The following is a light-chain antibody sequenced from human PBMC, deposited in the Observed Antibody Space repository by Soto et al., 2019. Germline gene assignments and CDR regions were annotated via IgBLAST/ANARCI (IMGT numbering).Light chain of an antibody. CDR1: SSDVGGYNY. J-gene: IGLJ1*01. Sequence: QSVLTQPASVSGSPGQPITISCTGTSSDVGGYNYVSWYQQHPGKAPKLMIYDVSNRPSGVSNRFSGSKSGNTASLTISGLQAEDEADYYCCSYTTSNTRQIVFGTGTKVTVL. CDR2: DVS. CDR3: CSYTTSNTRQIV. V-gene: IGLV2-14*01.